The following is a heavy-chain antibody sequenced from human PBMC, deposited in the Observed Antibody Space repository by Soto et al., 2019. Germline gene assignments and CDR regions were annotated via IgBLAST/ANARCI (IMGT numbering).Heavy chain of an antibody. J-gene: IGHJ5*02. CDR2: INHSGST. Sequence: PSETLAITFAVYGGSFRGYYWSWIRQPPGKVLELIGEINHSGSTNYKPYLKSRVTISVDTSKNKFSLKLSSVTAADTAVYYCAKHLYFGGDCPQVYRGNWFKPWGQGTLVNVSS. V-gene: IGHV4-34*01. CDR1: GGSFRGYY. CDR3: AKHLYFGGDCPQVYRGNWFKP. D-gene: IGHD2-21*02.